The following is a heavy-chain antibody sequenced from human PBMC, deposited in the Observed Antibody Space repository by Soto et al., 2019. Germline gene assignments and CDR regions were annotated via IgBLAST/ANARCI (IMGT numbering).Heavy chain of an antibody. J-gene: IGHJ2*01. Sequence: QVQLVESGGGVVQPGRSLRLSCAASGFTFSSYAMHWVRQAPGKGLEWVAIISYDGGNTYFADSVKGRFTISRDNSKNTLDLQMNGLRAEDTAVYYCARELERYFDIWGRGTLVTVSS. D-gene: IGHD1-1*01. CDR1: GFTFSSYA. CDR3: ARELERYFDI. V-gene: IGHV3-30-3*01. CDR2: ISYDGGNT.